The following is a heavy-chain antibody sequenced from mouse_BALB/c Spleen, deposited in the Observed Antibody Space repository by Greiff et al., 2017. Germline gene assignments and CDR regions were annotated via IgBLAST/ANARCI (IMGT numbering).Heavy chain of an antibody. D-gene: IGHD2-1*01. Sequence: EVKLQESGGGLVKPGGSLKLSCAASGFTFSSYAMSWVRQTPEKRLEWVASISSGGSTYYPDSVKGRFTISRDNARNILYLQMSSLRSEDTAMYYCAREDGNYGYYAMDYWGQGTSVTVSS. V-gene: IGHV5-6-5*01. CDR1: GFTFSSYA. CDR2: ISSGGST. J-gene: IGHJ4*01. CDR3: AREDGNYGYYAMDY.